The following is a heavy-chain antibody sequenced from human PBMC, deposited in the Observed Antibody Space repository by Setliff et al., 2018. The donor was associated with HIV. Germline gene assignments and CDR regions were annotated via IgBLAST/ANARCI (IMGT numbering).Heavy chain of an antibody. J-gene: IGHJ5*02. Sequence: LSLTCTASGSSISSYYWSWIRQPPGKGLEWIGFVFYSGDTSYNPSPKRRVTISVDTSKNQISLKLRSVTAADTAVYYCARGWLQFGWFDPWGQGTLVTVSS. V-gene: IGHV4-59*01. D-gene: IGHD5-12*01. CDR1: GSSISSYY. CDR2: VFYSGDT. CDR3: ARGWLQFGWFDP.